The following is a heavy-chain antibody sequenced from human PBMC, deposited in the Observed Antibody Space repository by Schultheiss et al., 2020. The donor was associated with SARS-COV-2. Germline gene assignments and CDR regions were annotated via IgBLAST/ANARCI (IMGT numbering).Heavy chain of an antibody. CDR3: ARSPGSYSPYYYGMDV. D-gene: IGHD3-10*01. V-gene: IGHV1-8*03. J-gene: IGHJ6*02. Sequence: ASVKVSCKASGYTFTSYDINWVRQATGQGLEWMGWMNPNSGNTGYAQKFQGRVTITRNTSISTAYMELSSLRSDDTDVYYCARSPGSYSPYYYGMDVWGQGTTVTVSS. CDR1: GYTFTSYD. CDR2: MNPNSGNT.